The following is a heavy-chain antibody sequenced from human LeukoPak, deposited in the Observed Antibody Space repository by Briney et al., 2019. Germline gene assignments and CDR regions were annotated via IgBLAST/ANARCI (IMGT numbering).Heavy chain of an antibody. CDR2: IYYSGST. J-gene: IGHJ4*02. CDR3: ARGDSWPIHYVY. Sequence: KPSETLSLTCTVSGGSISSSSYYWGWIRQPPGKGLEWIGSIYYSGSTNYNPSLKSRVTISVDTSKNQFPLKLSSVTAADTAVYYCARGDSWPIHYVYWGQGTLVTVSS. CDR1: GGSISSSSYY. V-gene: IGHV4-39*06. D-gene: IGHD6-13*01.